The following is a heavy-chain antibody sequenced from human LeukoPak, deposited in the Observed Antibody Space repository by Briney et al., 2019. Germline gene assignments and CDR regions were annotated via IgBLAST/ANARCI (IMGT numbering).Heavy chain of an antibody. CDR1: GYTFTSYG. CDR3: ALSRVLRYFDWLSSGGVFDY. Sequence: ASVKVSCKASGYTFTSYGISWVRQAPGQGLEWMGWISAYNGNTNYAQKLQGRVTMTTDTSTSTAHMELRSLRSDDTAVYYCALSRVLRYFDWLSSGGVFDYWGQGTLVTVSS. V-gene: IGHV1-18*01. CDR2: ISAYNGNT. J-gene: IGHJ4*02. D-gene: IGHD3-9*01.